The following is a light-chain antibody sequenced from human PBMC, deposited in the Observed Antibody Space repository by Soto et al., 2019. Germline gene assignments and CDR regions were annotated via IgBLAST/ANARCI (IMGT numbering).Light chain of an antibody. Sequence: EIVLTQSPGTLSLSPGERATLSCRASQSVSSSYLAWYQQKPGQAPRLLIYGASSRATGIPDRFSGSGSGTDFTLTISRLEPEDFAMYYCQQYGSSPLVTFGQGIRLEMK. CDR2: GAS. J-gene: IGKJ5*01. V-gene: IGKV3-20*01. CDR1: QSVSSSY. CDR3: QQYGSSPLVT.